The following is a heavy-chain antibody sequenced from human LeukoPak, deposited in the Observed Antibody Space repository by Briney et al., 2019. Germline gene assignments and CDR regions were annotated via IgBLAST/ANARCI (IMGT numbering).Heavy chain of an antibody. Sequence: SETLSLTCTVSGGSISSVDYYWGRIRQPPGKGQEWIGYIYYSGRTYYNPSRQGRVTISVDTTNNHFSLKLSSVTAANTTVYYSASYIGYCSSTSCFGWFDPWGQGTLVTVSS. V-gene: IGHV4-30-4*01. CDR3: ASYIGYCSSTSCFGWFDP. CDR1: GGSISSVDYY. CDR2: IYYSGRT. J-gene: IGHJ5*02. D-gene: IGHD2-2*01.